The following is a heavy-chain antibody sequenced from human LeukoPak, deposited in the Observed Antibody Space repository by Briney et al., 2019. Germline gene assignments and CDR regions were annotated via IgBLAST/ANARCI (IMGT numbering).Heavy chain of an antibody. J-gene: IGHJ4*02. D-gene: IGHD5-18*01. CDR2: IYYSGST. CDR3: ARDEGYSYGKAAGY. V-gene: IGHV4-30-4*01. CDR1: GGSISSGDYY. Sequence: SQTLSLTCTVSGGSISSGDYYWSWIRQPPGKGLEWIGYIYYSGSTYYNPSLKSRVTISVDTSKNQFSLKLSSVTAADTAVYYCARDEGYSYGKAAGYWGQGTLVTVSS.